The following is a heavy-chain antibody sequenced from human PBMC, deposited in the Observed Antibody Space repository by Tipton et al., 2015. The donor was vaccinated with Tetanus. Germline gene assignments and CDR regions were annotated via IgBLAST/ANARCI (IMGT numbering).Heavy chain of an antibody. CDR1: GFTISGYW. V-gene: IGHV3-74*01. Sequence: SLRLSCAASGFTISGYWMHWVRQAPGKGLVWVSRIRSDGSATYYAASVKGRFTISRDNAKNTVYLQMNSLGAEDTAVYYCARALAVAGTGGFDPWGQGTLVTVSS. J-gene: IGHJ5*02. D-gene: IGHD6-19*01. CDR2: IRSDGSAT. CDR3: ARALAVAGTGGFDP.